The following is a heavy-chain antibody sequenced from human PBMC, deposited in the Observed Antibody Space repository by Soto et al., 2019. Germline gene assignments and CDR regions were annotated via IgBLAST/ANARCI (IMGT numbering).Heavy chain of an antibody. Sequence: GESLKISCQGSGYSFTTYWISWVRQMPGKGLEWMGIIYPSDSYTKYSPSFQGQVTISADKSISTAYLQWSSLKASDTAMYYCASTYYYGAGSYYSTYYGMDGWGQGNKVTV. CDR3: ASTYYYGAGSYYSTYYGMDG. CDR1: GYSFTTYW. D-gene: IGHD3-10*01. J-gene: IGHJ6*02. V-gene: IGHV5-51*01. CDR2: IYPSDSYT.